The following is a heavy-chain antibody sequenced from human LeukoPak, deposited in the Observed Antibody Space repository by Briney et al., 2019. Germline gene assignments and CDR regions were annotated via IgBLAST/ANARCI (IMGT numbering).Heavy chain of an antibody. V-gene: IGHV1-46*01. CDR1: GYTFTSYD. J-gene: IGHJ4*02. CDR3: ARGGSYHPSFDY. D-gene: IGHD1-26*01. CDR2: INPSGGST. Sequence: ASVKVSCKASGYTFTSYDINWVRQATGQGLEWMGIINPSGGSTSYAQKFQGRVTMTRDTSTSTVYMELSSLRSEDTAVYYCARGGSYHPSFDYWGQGTLVTVSS.